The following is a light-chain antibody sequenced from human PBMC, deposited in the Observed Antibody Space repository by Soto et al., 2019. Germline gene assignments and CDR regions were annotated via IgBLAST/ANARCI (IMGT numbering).Light chain of an antibody. CDR3: SSYTTVPSPQWV. J-gene: IGLJ3*02. V-gene: IGLV6-57*04. CDR2: EDN. CDR1: SGSIASRY. Sequence: NFMLTQPHSVSESPGKTVTISCTRSSGSIASRYVQWYQQRPGSAPTTVIYEDNQRPSGVPDRFAGSIDSSSNSASLTIFGLKTEDEAHYYCSSYTTVPSPQWVFAGGTKLTVL.